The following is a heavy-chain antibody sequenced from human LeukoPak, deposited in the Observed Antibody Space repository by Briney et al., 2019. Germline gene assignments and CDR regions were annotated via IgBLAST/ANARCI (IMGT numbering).Heavy chain of an antibody. D-gene: IGHD4-17*01. Sequence: PETLSLTCAVDGGSLSGYFWSWIRQPPGKGLEWIGEINVDGSINYNPSLKSRVTISADTSKSQFSLELTSVVAADTAVFYCARARSTVTTYFDSWGQGTLVIVSS. V-gene: IGHV4-34*01. CDR3: ARARSTVTTYFDS. CDR1: GGSLSGYF. J-gene: IGHJ4*02. CDR2: INVDGSI.